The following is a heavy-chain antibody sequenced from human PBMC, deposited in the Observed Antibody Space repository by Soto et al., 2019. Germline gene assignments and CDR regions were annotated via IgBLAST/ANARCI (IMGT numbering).Heavy chain of an antibody. V-gene: IGHV1-18*01. CDR3: ARSHGYSSAWYEGNWVDP. CDR1: GYTFTSYA. J-gene: IGHJ5*02. CDR2: ISPYNGNT. D-gene: IGHD6-19*01. Sequence: QVQLVQSGAEVKKPGASVKVSCKTSGYTFTSYAISWVRQAPGQGLEWMGWISPYNGNTNYAQNLQGRVAMTTDTSTSTACMELRSLTSDDTAVYYCARSHGYSSAWYEGNWVDPWGQGSLVTVSS.